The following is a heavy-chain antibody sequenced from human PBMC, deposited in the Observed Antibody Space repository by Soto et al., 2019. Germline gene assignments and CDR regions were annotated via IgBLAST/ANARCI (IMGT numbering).Heavy chain of an antibody. V-gene: IGHV1-69*02. D-gene: IGHD3-22*01. CDR3: ASGAERNYDSSGYYYGYAFDI. CDR1: GGTFSSYT. J-gene: IGHJ3*02. CDR2: IIPILGIA. Sequence: SVKVSCKASGGTFSSYTISWVRQAPGQGLEWMGRIIPILGIANYAQKFQGRVTITADESTSTAYMELSSLRSEDTAVYYCASGAERNYDSSGYYYGYAFDIWGQGTMVTVSS.